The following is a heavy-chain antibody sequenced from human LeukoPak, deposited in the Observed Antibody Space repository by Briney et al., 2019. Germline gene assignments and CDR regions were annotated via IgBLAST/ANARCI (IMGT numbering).Heavy chain of an antibody. CDR1: GDSVSSNSVT. CDR3: ARRLTQYDCFDP. D-gene: IGHD2-2*01. Sequence: SQTLSLTCAFSGDSVSSNSVTWNWTRQSPSRGLEWLGRTYYRSTWYNDYAVSVRGRITVNPDTSKNQFSLHLNSVTPEDTAVYYCARRLTQYDCFDPWGQGILVTVSS. V-gene: IGHV6-1*01. J-gene: IGHJ5*02. CDR2: TYYRSTWYN.